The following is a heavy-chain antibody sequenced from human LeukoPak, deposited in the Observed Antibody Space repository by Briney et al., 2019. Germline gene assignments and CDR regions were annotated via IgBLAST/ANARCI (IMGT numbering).Heavy chain of an antibody. CDR1: GFTFSSYW. D-gene: IGHD3-3*01. CDR3: ARDPHWSSYDFWSGYSHWFDP. J-gene: IGHJ5*02. Sequence: GGSLRLSCAASGFTFSSYWMSWVRQAPGKGLEWVANIKQDGSEKYYVDSVKGRFTISRDNAKNSLYLQMNSLRAEDTAVYYCARDPHWSSYDFWSGYSHWFDPWGQGTLVTVSS. CDR2: IKQDGSEK. V-gene: IGHV3-7*01.